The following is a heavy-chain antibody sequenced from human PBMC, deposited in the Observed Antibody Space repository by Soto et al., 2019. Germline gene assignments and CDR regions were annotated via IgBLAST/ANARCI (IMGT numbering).Heavy chain of an antibody. CDR1: GYTFTNYH. D-gene: IGHD2-15*01. J-gene: IGHJ4*02. V-gene: IGHV1-46*01. CDR2: INPSGGST. CDR3: ARDSSTVVDGGSCQDY. Sequence: ASVKVSCKASGYTFTNYHIHWVRQAPGQGFEWMGVINPSGGSTTYAQKFQDRVTMTSDTSTSTVYMELSSLRSDDTAVYYCARDSSTVVDGGSCQDYWGQGTQVTVSS.